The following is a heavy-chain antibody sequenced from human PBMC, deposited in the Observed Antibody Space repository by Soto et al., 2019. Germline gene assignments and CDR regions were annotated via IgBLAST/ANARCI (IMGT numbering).Heavy chain of an antibody. CDR3: ARRVHSNSPGGGLAV. Sequence: EVQLVQSGAEVKKPGESLMVSCKASGYDFNIYWIGWVRQLPGKGLEWMGVVYPDDSDTIYSPSFQGLVTISVDKSISTAYLQWSSLKASDTAMYYCARRVHSNSPGGGLAVWGQGTTVIVSS. CDR2: VYPDDSDT. D-gene: IGHD2-2*01. V-gene: IGHV5-51*03. J-gene: IGHJ6*02. CDR1: GYDFNIYW.